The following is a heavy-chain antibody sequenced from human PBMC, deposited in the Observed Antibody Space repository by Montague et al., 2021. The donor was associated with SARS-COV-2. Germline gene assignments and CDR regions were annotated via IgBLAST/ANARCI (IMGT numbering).Heavy chain of an antibody. J-gene: IGHJ4*02. Sequence: PALVKPTQTLTLTCTFSGFSLCTSGMCVSWIRQPPGKALEWLARIDWDDDKYYSTSLKTRLTISKDTSKNQVVLTMTNMDPVDTATYYCARTGIAVAGPSFDYWGQGTLVTVSS. D-gene: IGHD6-19*01. V-gene: IGHV2-70*11. CDR2: IDWDDDK. CDR3: ARTGIAVAGPSFDY. CDR1: GFSLCTSGMC.